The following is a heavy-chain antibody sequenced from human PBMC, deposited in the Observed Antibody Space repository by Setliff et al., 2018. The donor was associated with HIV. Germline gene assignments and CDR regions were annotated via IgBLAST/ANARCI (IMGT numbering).Heavy chain of an antibody. Sequence: LSLTCSVSGDSISGGSYFWGWIRQTPGKGLEWIGNIYYTGFAYYNPSLESRVTISLDTSKTHFSLNLTSVTDADTAVYFCTREGRGDPAMATTRIDFWGQGKLVTVSS. J-gene: IGHJ4*02. D-gene: IGHD1-1*01. CDR2: IYYTGFA. CDR3: TREGRGDPAMATTRIDF. CDR1: GDSISGGSYF. V-gene: IGHV4-39*02.